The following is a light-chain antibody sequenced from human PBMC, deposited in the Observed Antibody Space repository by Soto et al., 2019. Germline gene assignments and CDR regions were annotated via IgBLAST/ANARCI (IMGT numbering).Light chain of an antibody. CDR1: TRDVGTSNY. Sequence: QSVLTQPRSVSGSPGQSVTISCTGTTRDVGTSNYVSWYQQHPGKATKLMICDVTKRPSGVPDRFSGSKSGNTASLTISGLQADDEADYSCCSYAGNYTWVFGGGTKLTVL. CDR3: CSYAGNYTWV. J-gene: IGLJ3*02. V-gene: IGLV2-11*01. CDR2: DVT.